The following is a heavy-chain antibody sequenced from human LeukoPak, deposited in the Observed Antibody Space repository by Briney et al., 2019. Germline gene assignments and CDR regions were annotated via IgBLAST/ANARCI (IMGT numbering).Heavy chain of an antibody. Sequence: ASVKVSCKASGYTFTGYYMHWMRQAPGQGLEWMGWINPNSGGTNYAQKFQDRVTMTRDTSISTAYMELSRLRSDDTAVYYCARDGGQWLVQYYFDYWGQGTLVTVSS. CDR2: INPNSGGT. CDR1: GYTFTGYY. D-gene: IGHD6-19*01. CDR3: ARDGGQWLVQYYFDY. J-gene: IGHJ4*02. V-gene: IGHV1-2*02.